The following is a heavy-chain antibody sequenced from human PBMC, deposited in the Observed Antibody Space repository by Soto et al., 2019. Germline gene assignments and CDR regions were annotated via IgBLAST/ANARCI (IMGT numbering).Heavy chain of an antibody. CDR3: ARDLGPYYFDY. J-gene: IGHJ4*02. V-gene: IGHV3-21*01. Sequence: GSLSLSCAASGFTFSSYSMNWVRQAPGKGLEWVSSISSSSSYIYYADSVKGRFTISRDNAKNSLYLQMNSLRAEDTAVYYCARDLGPYYFDYWGQGTLVTVSS. CDR1: GFTFSSYS. CDR2: ISSSSSYI.